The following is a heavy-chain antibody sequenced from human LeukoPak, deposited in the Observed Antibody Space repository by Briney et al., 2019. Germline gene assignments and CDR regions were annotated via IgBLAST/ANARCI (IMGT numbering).Heavy chain of an antibody. CDR1: GYTLTELS. CDR3: ARAVSNYGSGSYYYYYYMDV. Sequence: VASVKVSCKVSGYTLTELSMHWVRQAPGKGLEWMGGFDPEDGETIYAQKFQGRVTMTEDTSTDTDYMELSSLRSEDTAVYYCARAVSNYGSGSYYYYYYMDVWGKGTTVTISS. CDR2: FDPEDGET. D-gene: IGHD3-10*01. V-gene: IGHV1-24*01. J-gene: IGHJ6*03.